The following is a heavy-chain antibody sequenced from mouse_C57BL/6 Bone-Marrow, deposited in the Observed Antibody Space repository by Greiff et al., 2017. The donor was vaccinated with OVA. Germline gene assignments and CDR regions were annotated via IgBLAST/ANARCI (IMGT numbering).Heavy chain of an antibody. Sequence: VKLMESGAELARPGASVKLSCKASGYTFTSYGISWVKQRTGQGLEWIGEIYPRSGNTYYNEKFKGKATLTADKSSSTAYMELRSLTSEDSAVYFCARRDDRFDYWGQGTTLTVSS. CDR2: IYPRSGNT. CDR3: ARRDDRFDY. J-gene: IGHJ2*01. CDR1: GYTFTSYG. V-gene: IGHV1-81*01. D-gene: IGHD2-12*01.